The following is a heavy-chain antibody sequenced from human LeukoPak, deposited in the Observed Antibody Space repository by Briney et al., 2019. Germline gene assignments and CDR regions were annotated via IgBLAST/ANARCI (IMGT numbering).Heavy chain of an antibody. D-gene: IGHD5-24*01. V-gene: IGHV4-39*07. CDR1: GGSISSSSYY. J-gene: IGHJ6*02. CDR2: IYYSGST. Sequence: SETLSLTCTVSGGSISSSSYYWGWIRQPPGKGLEWIGSIYYSGSTYYNPSLKSRVTISVDTSKNQFSLKLSSVTAADTAVYYCAREDGSWAYYYGMDVWGQGTTVTVSS. CDR3: AREDGSWAYYYGMDV.